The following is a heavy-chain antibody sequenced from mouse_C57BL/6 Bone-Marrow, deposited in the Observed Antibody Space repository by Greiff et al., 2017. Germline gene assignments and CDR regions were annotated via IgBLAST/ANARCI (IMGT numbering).Heavy chain of an antibody. CDR2: IWSGGST. D-gene: IGHD2-2*01. V-gene: IGHV2-2*01. CDR1: GFSLTSYG. CDR3: AIYYGYSWFAY. J-gene: IGHJ3*01. Sequence: VKLQESGPGLVQPSQSLSITCTVSGFSLTSYGVHWVRQSPGKGLEWLGVIWSGGSTAYNAAFISRLSISKDNSKSQVFFKMNSLQADDTAIYYCAIYYGYSWFAYWGQGTLVTVSA.